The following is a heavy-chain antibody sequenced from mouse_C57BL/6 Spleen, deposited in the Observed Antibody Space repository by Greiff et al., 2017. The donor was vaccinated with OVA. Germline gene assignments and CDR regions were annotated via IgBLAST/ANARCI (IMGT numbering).Heavy chain of an antibody. D-gene: IGHD2-1*01. V-gene: IGHV1-80*01. CDR1: GYAFSSYW. J-gene: IGHJ3*01. Sequence: QVQLQQSGAELVKPGASVKISCKASGYAFSSYWMNWVKQRPGKGLEWIGQIYPGDGDTNYNGKFKGKATLTADKSSSTAYMQLSSLTSEDSAVYFCAREGVYYGNFPWFAYWGQGTLVTVSA. CDR2: IYPGDGDT. CDR3: AREGVYYGNFPWFAY.